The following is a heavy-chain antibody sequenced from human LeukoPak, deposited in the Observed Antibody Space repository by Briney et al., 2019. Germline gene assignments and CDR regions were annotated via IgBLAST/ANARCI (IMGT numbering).Heavy chain of an antibody. CDR3: ARANDNYYYYYMDV. J-gene: IGHJ6*03. Sequence: GGSLRLSCAASGFTFSSYAMSWVRQAPGKGLEWVSAISGSGGSTYYADSVKGRFTISRDNSKNTLYLQMNSLRAEDTAVYYCARANDNYYYYYMDVWGKGTTVTIS. CDR2: ISGSGGST. D-gene: IGHD3-9*01. V-gene: IGHV3-23*01. CDR1: GFTFSSYA.